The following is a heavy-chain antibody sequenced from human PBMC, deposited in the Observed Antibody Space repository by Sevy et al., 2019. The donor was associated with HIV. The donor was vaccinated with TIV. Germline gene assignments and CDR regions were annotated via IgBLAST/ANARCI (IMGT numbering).Heavy chain of an antibody. D-gene: IGHD2-2*01. Sequence: GGSLRLSCAASGFTFSSYAMHWVRQAPGKGLEWVAVISYDGSNKYYADSVKGRFTISRDNSKNTLYLQMNSLRAEDTAVYYCARDVTDIVVVPAAIGENWFDPWGQRTLVTVSS. CDR2: ISYDGSNK. CDR3: ARDVTDIVVVPAAIGENWFDP. V-gene: IGHV3-30-3*01. CDR1: GFTFSSYA. J-gene: IGHJ5*02.